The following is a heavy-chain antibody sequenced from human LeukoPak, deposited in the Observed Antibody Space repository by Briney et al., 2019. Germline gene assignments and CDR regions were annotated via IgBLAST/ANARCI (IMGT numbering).Heavy chain of an antibody. CDR2: VLFTGDT. CDR3: ARHVRQEVRRSKFFDY. CDR1: GASITSADYY. D-gene: IGHD3-10*01. Sequence: SETLSLTCTVSGASITSADYYWGWVRQPPGKGLEWIGSVLFTGDTYYAPSLKSRVTISVDTSKNQFSLKLSSVTAADTAVYYCARHVRQEVRRSKFFDYWGQGTLVTVSS. J-gene: IGHJ4*02. V-gene: IGHV4-39*01.